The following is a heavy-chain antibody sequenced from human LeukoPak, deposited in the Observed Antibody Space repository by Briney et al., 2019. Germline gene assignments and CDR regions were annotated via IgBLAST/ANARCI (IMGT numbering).Heavy chain of an antibody. V-gene: IGHV3-15*01. CDR1: GFTFSSYA. CDR2: IKSKTDGGTT. CDR3: TTDRGPLTIFGVVIGRVNDY. D-gene: IGHD3-3*01. Sequence: PGGSLRLSCAASGFTFSSYAMSWVRQAPGKGLEWVGRIKSKTDGGTTDYAAPVKGRFTISRDDSKNTLYLQMNSLKTEDTAVYYCTTDRGPLTIFGVVIGRVNDYWGQGTLVTVSS. J-gene: IGHJ4*02.